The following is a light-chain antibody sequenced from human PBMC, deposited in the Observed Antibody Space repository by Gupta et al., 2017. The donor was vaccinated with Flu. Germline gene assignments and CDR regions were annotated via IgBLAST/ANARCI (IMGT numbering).Light chain of an antibody. CDR2: WAS. CDR3: QQYYTAPWT. CDR1: QNVLYSSNSKNS. J-gene: IGKJ1*01. Sequence: NCKSGQNVLYSSNSKNSLAWYQQKPGQPPKLLIYWASTRESGVPDRVSGSGSGTDFSLTISGLQAEDGAVYYCQQYYTAPWTFGQGTKVEI. V-gene: IGKV4-1*01.